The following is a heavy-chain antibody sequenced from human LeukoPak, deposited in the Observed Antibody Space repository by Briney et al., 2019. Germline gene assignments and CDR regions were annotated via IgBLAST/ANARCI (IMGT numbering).Heavy chain of an antibody. Sequence: PSETLSLTCAVSGGSISSHYWSWIRQPPGKGLEWIGYIYYSGSTNYNPSLKSRVTISVDTSKNQFSLKLSSVTAADTAVYYCARVRGYCSSTSCYTLDYWGQGTLVTVSS. CDR3: ARVRGYCSSTSCYTLDY. CDR2: IYYSGST. V-gene: IGHV4-59*11. D-gene: IGHD2-2*02. CDR1: GGSISSHY. J-gene: IGHJ4*02.